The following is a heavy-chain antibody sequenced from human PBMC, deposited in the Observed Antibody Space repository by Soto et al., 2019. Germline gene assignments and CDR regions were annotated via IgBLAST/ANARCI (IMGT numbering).Heavy chain of an antibody. V-gene: IGHV4-34*01. Sequence: SETLSLTCSIYGGSFSGYYWSWIRQPPGKGLEWIGEINHSGNTNYNPSLKSRVTISVDTSKNQFSLKLSSVTAADTAVYYCARVRDWRWLQLPAYFDYWGQGTLVTVSS. CDR1: GGSFSGYY. J-gene: IGHJ4*02. D-gene: IGHD5-12*01. CDR2: INHSGNT. CDR3: ARVRDWRWLQLPAYFDY.